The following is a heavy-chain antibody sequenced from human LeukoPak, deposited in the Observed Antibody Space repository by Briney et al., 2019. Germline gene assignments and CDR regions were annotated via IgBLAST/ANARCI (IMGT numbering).Heavy chain of an antibody. CDR3: ARRQYSSSWYFDY. V-gene: IGHV4-59*01. Sequence: SETLSLTCAVYGGSFSGYYWSWIRQPPGKGLEWIGYIYYSGSTNYNPSLKSRVTISVDTSKNQFSLKLSSVTAADTAVYYCARRQYSSSWYFDYWGQGTLVTVSS. CDR2: IYYSGST. D-gene: IGHD6-13*01. J-gene: IGHJ4*02. CDR1: GGSFSGYY.